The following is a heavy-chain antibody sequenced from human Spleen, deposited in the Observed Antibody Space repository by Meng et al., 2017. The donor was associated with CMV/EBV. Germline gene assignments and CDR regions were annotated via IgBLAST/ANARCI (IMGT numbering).Heavy chain of an antibody. J-gene: IGHJ5*02. CDR2: TYYRSKWYN. D-gene: IGHD1-7*01. CDR1: VASKRAA. V-gene: IGHV6-1*01. CDR3: ARNAGTTVSDWFDP. Sequence: VASKRAAWNWIRQSPSRGLGWLGRTYYRSKWYNDYAVSVKSRITINPDTYKNQFSLQLNSVTPEDTAVYYCARNAGTTVSDWFDPWGQGTLVTVSS.